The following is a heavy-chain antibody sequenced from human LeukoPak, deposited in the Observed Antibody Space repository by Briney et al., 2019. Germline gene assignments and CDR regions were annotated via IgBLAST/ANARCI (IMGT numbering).Heavy chain of an antibody. CDR2: ISWSSGSI. CDR3: AKVWFGELSGPFDY. V-gene: IGHV3-9*01. J-gene: IGHJ4*02. D-gene: IGHD3-10*01. Sequence: GRSLRLSCAASGFTFDDYAMHWVRQAPGKGLEWVSGISWSSGSIGYADSVKGRFTISRDNAKNSLYLQMNSLRAEDTALYYCAKVWFGELSGPFDYWGQGTLVTAS. CDR1: GFTFDDYA.